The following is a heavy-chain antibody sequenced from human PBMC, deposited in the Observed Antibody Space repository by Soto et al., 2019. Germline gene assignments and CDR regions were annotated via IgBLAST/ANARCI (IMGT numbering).Heavy chain of an antibody. CDR3: ARHGVAARGTFDP. J-gene: IGHJ5*02. CDR1: GGSISSSSYY. D-gene: IGHD6-6*01. V-gene: IGHV4-39*01. CDR2: IYYSGST. Sequence: QLQLQESGPGLVKPSETLSLTCTVSGGSISSSSYYWGWIRQPPGKGLEWIGSIYYSGSTYYNPSLKSRVTISVDTSKNQFSLKLSSVTAADTAVYYCARHGVAARGTFDPWGQGTLVTVSS.